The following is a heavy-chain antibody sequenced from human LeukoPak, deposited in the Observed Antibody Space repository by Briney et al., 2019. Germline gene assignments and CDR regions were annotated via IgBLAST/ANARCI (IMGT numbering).Heavy chain of an antibody. CDR2: ISDSGGIT. CDR3: AKDRVVVVAATLDY. D-gene: IGHD2-15*01. J-gene: IGHJ4*02. Sequence: GGSLRLSCAASGFTFSIYGMNWVRQAPGKGLEWVSGISDSGGITNYADSVKGRFTISRDNSKNTLYLQMNSLRAEDTAVYYCAKDRVVVVAATLDYWGQGTLVTVSS. V-gene: IGHV3-23*01. CDR1: GFTFSIYG.